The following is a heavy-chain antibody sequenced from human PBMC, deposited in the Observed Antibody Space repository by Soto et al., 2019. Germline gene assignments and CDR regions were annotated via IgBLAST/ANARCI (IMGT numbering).Heavy chain of an antibody. D-gene: IGHD2-2*01. CDR3: ARNWDLALVPAAYFDS. V-gene: IGHV4-39*01. J-gene: IGHJ4*02. CDR2: VYYTGTT. CDR1: NFSVLTSIYY. Sequence: SETLSLTCTVSNFSVLTSIYYWAWIRQPPGKGLEWVGTVYYTGTTYYNPSLQSRVTISIDTSKNQFSLNLNSVTAADTAVYYCARNWDLALVPAAYFDSWGPGTLVTVSS.